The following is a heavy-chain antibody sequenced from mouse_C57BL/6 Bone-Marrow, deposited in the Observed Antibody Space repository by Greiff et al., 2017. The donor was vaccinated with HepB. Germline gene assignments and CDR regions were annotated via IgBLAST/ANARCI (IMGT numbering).Heavy chain of an antibody. CDR2: IDPSDSYT. CDR1: GYTFTSYW. CDR3: ARRGWLPYAMDY. Sequence: QVQLQQPGAELVMPGASVKLSCKASGYTFTSYWMHWVKQRPGQGLEWIGEIDPSDSYTNYNQKFKGKSTLTVDKSSSTAYMQLSSLTSEDSAVYYCARRGWLPYAMDYWGQGTSVTVSS. V-gene: IGHV1-69*01. D-gene: IGHD2-2*01. J-gene: IGHJ4*01.